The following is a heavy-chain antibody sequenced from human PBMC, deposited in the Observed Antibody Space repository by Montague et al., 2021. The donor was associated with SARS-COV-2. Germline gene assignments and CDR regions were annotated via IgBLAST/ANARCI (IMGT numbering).Heavy chain of an antibody. Sequence: SETLSLTCTVSGYSISSGYYWGWIRQPPVKGLEWIGNIYLSGSTXXNPXXXSRVTISVDTSKNQFSLKLSSVTAADTAVYYCARDGFTWLRLWSWFDPWGQGTLVTVSS. D-gene: IGHD5-12*01. J-gene: IGHJ5*02. V-gene: IGHV4-38-2*02. CDR3: ARDGFTWLRLWSWFDP. CDR2: IYLSGST. CDR1: GYSISSGYY.